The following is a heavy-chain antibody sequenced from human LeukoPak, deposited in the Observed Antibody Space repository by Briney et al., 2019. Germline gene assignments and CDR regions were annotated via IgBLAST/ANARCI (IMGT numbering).Heavy chain of an antibody. D-gene: IGHD3-16*01. V-gene: IGHV3-48*01. CDR1: GFTFSRDS. CDR2: INGGGSPI. CDR3: AKDPSGVDY. Sequence: PGGSLRLSCAASGFTFSRDSMNWVRQAPGKGLEWVSYINGGGSPIYYADSVRGRFTISRDNAKNSLYLQMNSLRAEDTAVYYCAKDPSGVDYWGQGTLVTVSS. J-gene: IGHJ4*02.